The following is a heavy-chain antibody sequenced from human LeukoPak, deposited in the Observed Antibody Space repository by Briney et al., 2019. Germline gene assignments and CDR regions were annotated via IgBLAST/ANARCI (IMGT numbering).Heavy chain of an antibody. CDR3: AVPGLRSASDI. Sequence: GGSLRLSRAASGFTFSDHYMDWVRQAPGKGLEWVGRTRNKANSYTTEYAAPVKGRFTISRDDSKNSLYLQMNSLKTEDTAVYYCAVPGLRSASDIWGQGTMVTVSS. CDR2: TRNKANSYTT. J-gene: IGHJ3*02. CDR1: GFTFSDHY. D-gene: IGHD3-10*01. V-gene: IGHV3-72*01.